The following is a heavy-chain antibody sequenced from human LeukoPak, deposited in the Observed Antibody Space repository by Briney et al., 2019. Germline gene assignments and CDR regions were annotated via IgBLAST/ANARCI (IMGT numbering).Heavy chain of an antibody. Sequence: SETLSLTCTVSGGSISSYYWSWIRQPPGKGLEWIGYIYYSGSTNYNPSLKSRVTISVDTSKNQFSLKLSSVTAADTAVYYCARGDILSREDAFDIWGQGTMVTVSS. J-gene: IGHJ3*02. V-gene: IGHV4-59*08. CDR1: GGSISSYY. CDR2: IYYSGST. CDR3: ARGDILSREDAFDI. D-gene: IGHD3-9*01.